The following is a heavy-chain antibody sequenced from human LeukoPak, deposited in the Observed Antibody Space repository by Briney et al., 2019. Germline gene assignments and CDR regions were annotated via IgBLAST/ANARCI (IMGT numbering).Heavy chain of an antibody. Sequence: ASVKVSCKASGYTFTGYYMHWVRQAPGQGLEWMGWINPNSGGTNYAQKFQGRVIMTRDTSISTAYMELSRLRSDDTAVYYCARGRSGYDYFDYWGQGTLVTVSS. V-gene: IGHV1-2*02. CDR2: INPNSGGT. CDR3: ARGRSGYDYFDY. J-gene: IGHJ4*02. D-gene: IGHD5-12*01. CDR1: GYTFTGYY.